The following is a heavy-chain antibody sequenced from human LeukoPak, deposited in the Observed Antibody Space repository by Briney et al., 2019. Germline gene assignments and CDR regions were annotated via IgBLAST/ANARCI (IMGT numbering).Heavy chain of an antibody. CDR1: GYTLTAFS. V-gene: IGHV1-24*01. D-gene: IGHD6-19*01. CDR2: FDSENGET. J-gene: IGHJ4*02. Sequence: ASVKVSCKVSGYTLTAFSMHWVRQAPGKGLEWMGGFDSENGETIYAQKSQGRVTMTEDTSTDAAYMELSSLRSEDTALYYCTSLLADLQGYYFDYWGQGTLVTVSS. CDR3: TSLLADLQGYYFDY.